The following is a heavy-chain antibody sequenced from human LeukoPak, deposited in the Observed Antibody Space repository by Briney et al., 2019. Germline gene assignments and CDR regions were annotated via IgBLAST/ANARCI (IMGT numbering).Heavy chain of an antibody. D-gene: IGHD3-22*01. Sequence: SETLSLTCTVSGGSISSYYWSWIRQPPGKGLEWIGYIYYSGSTNYNPSLKSRVTISVDTSKNQFSLKLSSVTAADTAVYYCARGDYYDSSGPTTAYYFDYWGQGTLVTVSS. CDR2: IYYSGST. CDR1: GGSISSYY. V-gene: IGHV4-59*01. CDR3: ARGDYYDSSGPTTAYYFDY. J-gene: IGHJ4*02.